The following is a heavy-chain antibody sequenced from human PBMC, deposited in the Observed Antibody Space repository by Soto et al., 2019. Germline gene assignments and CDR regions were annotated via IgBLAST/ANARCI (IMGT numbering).Heavy chain of an antibody. CDR3: ARLVRGYCSSTSCYATDAFDI. CDR2: IYYSGST. Sequence: QVQLQESGPGLVKPSETLSLTCTVSGGSISSYYWSWIRQPPGKGLEWIGYIYYSGSTNYNPSRKSRVTISVDTSKNQFSLKLSSVTAADTAVYYCARLVRGYCSSTSCYATDAFDIWGQGTMVTVSS. D-gene: IGHD2-2*01. J-gene: IGHJ3*02. CDR1: GGSISSYY. V-gene: IGHV4-59*08.